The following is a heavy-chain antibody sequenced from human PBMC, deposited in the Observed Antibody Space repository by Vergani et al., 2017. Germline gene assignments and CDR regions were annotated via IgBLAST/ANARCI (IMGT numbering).Heavy chain of an antibody. D-gene: IGHD5-18*01. Sequence: EVQLVESGGGLVKPGGSLRLSCAASGFTFSSYSMNWVRQAPGKGLEWVSSISSSSSYIYYADSVKGRFTISRDNAKNSLYLQMNSLRAEDTAVYYCARDPRVELWPYDAFDIWGQGTMVTVSS. CDR2: ISSSSSYI. V-gene: IGHV3-21*01. CDR3: ARDPRVELWPYDAFDI. CDR1: GFTFSSYS. J-gene: IGHJ3*02.